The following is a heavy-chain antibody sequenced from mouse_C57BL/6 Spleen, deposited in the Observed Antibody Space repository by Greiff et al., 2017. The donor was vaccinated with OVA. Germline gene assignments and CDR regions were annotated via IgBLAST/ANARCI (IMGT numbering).Heavy chain of an antibody. CDR1: GYTFTDYN. V-gene: IGHV1-22*01. CDR3: AREDYYGRSWFAY. J-gene: IGHJ3*01. CDR2: INPNNGGT. Sequence: DVQLQESGPELVKPGASVKMSCKASGYTFTDYNMHWVKQSHGKSLEWIGYINPNNGGTSYNQKFKGKATLTVNKSSSTAYMELRSLTSEDSAVYYCAREDYYGRSWFAYWGQGTLVTVSA. D-gene: IGHD1-1*01.